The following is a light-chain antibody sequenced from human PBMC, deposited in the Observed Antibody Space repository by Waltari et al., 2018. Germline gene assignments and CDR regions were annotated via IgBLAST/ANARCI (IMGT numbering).Light chain of an antibody. Sequence: DIQMTQSPSTLSASVGDRVTITCRASQSISSLLAWYQQKPGKAPKLLIYKASNLESGVPSRFSAGGSETEFTLTISSLQPDDFATYYCQQYNGYPWTFGQGTKVEVK. CDR1: QSISSL. V-gene: IGKV1-5*03. CDR2: KAS. J-gene: IGKJ1*01. CDR3: QQYNGYPWT.